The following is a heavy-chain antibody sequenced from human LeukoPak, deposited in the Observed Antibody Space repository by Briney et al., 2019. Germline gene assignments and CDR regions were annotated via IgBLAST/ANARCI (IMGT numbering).Heavy chain of an antibody. D-gene: IGHD6-13*01. CDR3: ARALIAAAGTGYDAFDI. Sequence: PGGSLRLSXAASGFTVSSNYMSWVRQAPGKGLEWVSVIYSGGSTYYADSVKGRFTISRDNSKNTLYLQMNSLRAEDTAVYYCARALIAAAGTGYDAFDIWGQGTMVTVSS. J-gene: IGHJ3*02. CDR2: IYSGGST. V-gene: IGHV3-53*01. CDR1: GFTVSSNY.